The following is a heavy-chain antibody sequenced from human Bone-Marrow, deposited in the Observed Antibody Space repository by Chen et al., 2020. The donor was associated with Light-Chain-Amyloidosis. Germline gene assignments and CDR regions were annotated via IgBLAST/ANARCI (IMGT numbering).Heavy chain of an antibody. J-gene: IGHJ4*02. D-gene: IGHD2-8*01. Sequence: EVQLVESGGGAAQPGGSLRLSWVVSAFIFENYAMHWVRQVPGKGLEWLCLISGDGGNTDYADSVKGRFIVSRDKSKNSLYLQMNSLRAEDTAFYYCAKDKPGVFANWGQGTLVTVSS. V-gene: IGHV3-43*02. CDR3: AKDKPGVFAN. CDR2: ISGDGGNT. CDR1: AFIFENYA.